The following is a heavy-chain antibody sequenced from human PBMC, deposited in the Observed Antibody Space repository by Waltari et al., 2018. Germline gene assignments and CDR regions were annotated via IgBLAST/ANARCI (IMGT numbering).Heavy chain of an antibody. CDR1: GGSISRSAYY. J-gene: IGHJ3*02. V-gene: IGHV4-39*02. CDR2: IYPSGGT. Sequence: QLQLQESGPGLVKSSETLSLTCAVSGGSISRSAYYWVWLRQPPGKELEWIGSIYPSGGTYDHASLESRFRVSVDRSSNHFSMTLSSLTAAGTAVYYCARRGDWLPLDAFDIWGQGTVVTVSS. CDR3: ARRGDWLPLDAFDI. D-gene: IGHD2-15*01.